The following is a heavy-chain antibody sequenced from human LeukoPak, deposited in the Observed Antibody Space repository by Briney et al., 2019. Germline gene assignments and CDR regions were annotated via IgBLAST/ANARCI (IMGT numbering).Heavy chain of an antibody. D-gene: IGHD1-14*01. CDR3: ARHLRNHDAFDI. CDR2: SYYSGST. CDR1: GGSISSYY. V-gene: IGHV4-59*08. Sequence: SETLSLTCTVSGGSISSYYWSWSPGPPGKGLEGFEYSYYSGSTNYNPSLKSRVTISVDTSKNQFSLKLSSATAADTAVYYCARHLRNHDAFDIWGQGTMVTVSS. J-gene: IGHJ3*02.